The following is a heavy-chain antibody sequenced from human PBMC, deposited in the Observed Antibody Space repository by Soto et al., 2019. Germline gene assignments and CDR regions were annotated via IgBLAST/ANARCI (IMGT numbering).Heavy chain of an antibody. CDR1: GFTFSSSG. CDR3: AKDNPTTAY. J-gene: IGHJ4*02. V-gene: IGHV3-33*06. CDR2: IWYDGSGK. Sequence: QVQLVESGGGVFQPGRSLRLSCAASGFTFSSSGMHWVRQAPGKGLEWLAHIWYDGSGKFYPDSVKGRFTISRDNSKNTLYPQMNSLRTDDTAVYYCAKDNPTTAYWGQGTLVTVST. D-gene: IGHD5-12*01.